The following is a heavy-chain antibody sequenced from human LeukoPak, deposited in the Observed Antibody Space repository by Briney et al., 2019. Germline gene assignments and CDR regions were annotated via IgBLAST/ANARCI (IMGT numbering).Heavy chain of an antibody. J-gene: IGHJ4*02. Sequence: GGSLRLSCQTSGFVFSNYGMHWVRQAPGKGLEWVAFVRYDGSNEYHADSVKGRFTISRDNSRNTLYLRMNSLRAEDTGVYSCAKDSNSGYVSVGPDYWGLGTLVTVSS. D-gene: IGHD3-22*01. V-gene: IGHV3-30*02. CDR3: AKDSNSGYVSVGPDY. CDR1: GFVFSNYG. CDR2: VRYDGSNE.